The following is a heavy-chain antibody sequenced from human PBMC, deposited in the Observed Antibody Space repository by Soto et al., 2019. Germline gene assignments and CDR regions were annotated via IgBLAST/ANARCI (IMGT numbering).Heavy chain of an antibody. V-gene: IGHV3-21*01. CDR2: ISSSSSYI. Sequence: GGSLRLSCAASGFTFSSYSMNWVRQAPGKGLEWVSSISSSSSYIYYADSVKGRFTISRDNAKNSLYLQMNSLRAEDTAVYYCARDVARVLYGMDVWGQGTTVTGSS. CDR1: GFTFSSYS. CDR3: ARDVARVLYGMDV. J-gene: IGHJ6*02. D-gene: IGHD2-15*01.